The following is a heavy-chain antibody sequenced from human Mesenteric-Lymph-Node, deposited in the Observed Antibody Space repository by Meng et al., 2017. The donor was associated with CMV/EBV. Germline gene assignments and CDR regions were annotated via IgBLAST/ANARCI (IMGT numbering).Heavy chain of an antibody. D-gene: IGHD4-23*01. Sequence: GSLRLSCAVYGGSFRDYYWSWIRQPPGKGLEWIGEINHSGGTNYNPSLKSRVTISLDTSKNQFSLNLNSVTAADTAVYFCARTTVGALEYYYYGMDVWGQGTTVTVSS. V-gene: IGHV4-34*01. CDR3: ARTTVGALEYYYYGMDV. CDR1: GGSFRDYY. J-gene: IGHJ6*02. CDR2: INHSGGT.